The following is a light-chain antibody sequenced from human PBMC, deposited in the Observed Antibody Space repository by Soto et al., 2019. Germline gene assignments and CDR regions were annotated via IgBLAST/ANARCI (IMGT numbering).Light chain of an antibody. V-gene: IGKV4-1*01. CDR2: WAS. J-gene: IGKJ4*01. CDR3: QQYYSNSLT. Sequence: DIVMTQSPDSLAVSLGERATINCKSSQSVLYNSNNKNYLAWYQQKPGQPPKLLINWASTRESGVPDRFSGSGSGTDFTLNISSLQAEDVAVYYCQQYYSNSLTFGGGTKVEIK. CDR1: QSVLYNSNNKNY.